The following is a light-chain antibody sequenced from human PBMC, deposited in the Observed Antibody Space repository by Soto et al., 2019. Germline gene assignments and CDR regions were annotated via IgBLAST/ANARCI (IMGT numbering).Light chain of an antibody. CDR3: QQRSNWPT. CDR2: DAS. V-gene: IGKV3-11*01. CDR1: QSVSSY. J-gene: IGKJ4*01. Sequence: EIVLTQSPATLSLSPGERATLSCRASQSVSSYLAWYPQKPGQAPRLLIYDASNSATDIPARFSGSGSGTDSTLTISSLEPEDFAVYYCQQRSNWPTFGGGTKVEIK.